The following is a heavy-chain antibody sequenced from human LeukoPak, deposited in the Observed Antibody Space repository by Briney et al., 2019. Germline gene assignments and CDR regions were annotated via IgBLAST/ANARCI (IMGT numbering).Heavy chain of an antibody. J-gene: IGHJ4*02. CDR2: IYYSGST. CDR3: ARVVGSSLGY. CDR1: GGSISSYY. V-gene: IGHV4-39*07. Sequence: SETLSLTCTVSGGSISSYYWGWIRQPPGKGLEWIGSIYYSGSTYYNPSLKSRVTISVDTSKNQFSLKLSSVTAADTAVYYCARVVGSSLGYWGQGTLVTVSS. D-gene: IGHD6-13*01.